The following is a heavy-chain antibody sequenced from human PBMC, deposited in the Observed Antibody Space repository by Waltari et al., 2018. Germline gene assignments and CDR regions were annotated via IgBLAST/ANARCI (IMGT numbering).Heavy chain of an antibody. CDR1: GFSFRSFG. Sequence: EVQLLESGGGLVQPGGSLRLSCAASGFSFRSFGMSWVRQAPGKGLEWVAAIGAVTSTYYADSVKGRFTISRDNSKNTLFLQMNSLRAEDTAIYYCARVHSLGQYDTSGAESNFDHGGQGALVTVSS. D-gene: IGHD3-22*01. CDR3: ARVHSLGQYDTSGAESNFDH. CDR2: IGAVTST. J-gene: IGHJ4*02. V-gene: IGHV3-23*01.